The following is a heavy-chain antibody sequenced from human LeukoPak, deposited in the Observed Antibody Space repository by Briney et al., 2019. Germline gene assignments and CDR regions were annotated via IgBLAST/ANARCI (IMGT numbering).Heavy chain of an antibody. V-gene: IGHV3-30*03. Sequence: GGSLRLSCAASGFTFSIYSMNWVRQAPGKGLEWVAVISYDSISKYYADSVKGRFTISRDNSKNTLFLQMNSLRAEDTAVYYCAGWIRGVIKGYHYYGMDVWGQGTTVTVSS. CDR1: GFTFSIYS. CDR2: ISYDSISK. D-gene: IGHD3-10*01. CDR3: AGWIRGVIKGYHYYGMDV. J-gene: IGHJ6*02.